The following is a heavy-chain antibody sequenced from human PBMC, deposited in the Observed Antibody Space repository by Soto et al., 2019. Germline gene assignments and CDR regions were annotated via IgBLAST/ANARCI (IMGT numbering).Heavy chain of an antibody. J-gene: IGHJ4*02. CDR3: ARIRVVPAAEFDY. CDR1: GGSISSGDYY. V-gene: IGHV4-30-4*01. Sequence: SETLSLTCTVSGGSISSGDYYWSWIRQPPGKGLEWIGYIYYSGSTYYNPSLKSRVTISVDTSKNQFSLKLSSVTAADTAVYYCARIRVVPAAEFDYWGQGTLVTVS. CDR2: IYYSGST. D-gene: IGHD2-2*01.